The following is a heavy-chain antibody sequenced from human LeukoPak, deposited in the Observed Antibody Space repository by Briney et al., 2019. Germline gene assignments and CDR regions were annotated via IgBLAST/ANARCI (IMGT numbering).Heavy chain of an antibody. CDR1: GFTFSSYA. Sequence: GGSLRLSCAASGFTFSSYAMSWVRQAPGKGLEWVSGISADGGRTYYADSVKGRFTISRDNSKNTLYLQMNSLRAEDTAVYYCAKDRRRAMVRGVIITFDAFDIWGQGTMVTVSS. V-gene: IGHV3-23*01. CDR2: ISADGGRT. D-gene: IGHD3-10*01. CDR3: AKDRRRAMVRGVIITFDAFDI. J-gene: IGHJ3*02.